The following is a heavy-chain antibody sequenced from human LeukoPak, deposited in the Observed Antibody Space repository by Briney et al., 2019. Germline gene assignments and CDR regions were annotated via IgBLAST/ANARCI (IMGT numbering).Heavy chain of an antibody. V-gene: IGHV3-33*01. CDR2: IWYDGSER. J-gene: IGHJ4*02. D-gene: IGHD5-12*01. Sequence: GGSLRLSCAASGFTFSSYGMHWVRQAPGKGLEWVAIIWYDGSERYYADSVKGRFTISRDNSKNTLYLQMNSLRDEDTAFYYCASGYSGYGVGYWGQGTLVTVSS. CDR1: GFTFSSYG. CDR3: ASGYSGYGVGY.